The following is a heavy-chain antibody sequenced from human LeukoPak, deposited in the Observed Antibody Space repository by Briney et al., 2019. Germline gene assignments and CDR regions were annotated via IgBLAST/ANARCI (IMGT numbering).Heavy chain of an antibody. CDR2: ISGSGGST. D-gene: IGHD2-15*01. V-gene: IGHV3-23*01. CDR3: AKDTFGYCSGGSCLTPYFDY. J-gene: IGHJ4*02. CDR1: GFTFSSYA. Sequence: PGGSLRLSCAASGFTFSSYAMSWVRQAPGKGLEWVSAISGSGGSTYYADSVKGRFTISRDNSKNTLYLQMNSLRAEDTAVYYCAKDTFGYCSGGSCLTPYFDYWGQGTLVTVSS.